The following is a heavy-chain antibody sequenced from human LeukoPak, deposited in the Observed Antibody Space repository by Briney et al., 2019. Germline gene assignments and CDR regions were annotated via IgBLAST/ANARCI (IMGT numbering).Heavy chain of an antibody. CDR2: IYYSGST. Sequence: PSQTLSLTCTVSGGSISSGDCYWSWIRQPPGKGLEWIGYIYYSGSTYYNPSLKSRVTISVDTSKNQFSLKLSSVTAADTAVYYCARHYGSGSYFGYWGQGTLVTVSS. D-gene: IGHD3-10*01. J-gene: IGHJ4*02. V-gene: IGHV4-30-4*01. CDR1: GGSISSGDCY. CDR3: ARHYGSGSYFGY.